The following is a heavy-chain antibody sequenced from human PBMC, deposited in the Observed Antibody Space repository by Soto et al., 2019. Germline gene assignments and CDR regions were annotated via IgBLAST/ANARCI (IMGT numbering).Heavy chain of an antibody. CDR2: IYYSGST. Sequence: QVQLQESGPGLVKPSQTLSLTCTVFGGSISSGGYYWSWIRQHPGKGLAWIGYIYYSGSTYYNPSLKSRVTISVDLSKNQFYLKLSAGTAADTAVYYCARVGWEGGMDVWGQGTTVTVSS. CDR1: GGSISSGGYY. V-gene: IGHV4-31*03. D-gene: IGHD1-26*01. J-gene: IGHJ6*02. CDR3: ARVGWEGGMDV.